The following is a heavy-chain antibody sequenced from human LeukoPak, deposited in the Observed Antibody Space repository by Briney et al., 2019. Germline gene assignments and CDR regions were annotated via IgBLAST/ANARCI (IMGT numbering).Heavy chain of an antibody. Sequence: SVKVSCEASGGTFSSYAISWVRQAPGQGLEWMGGIIPIFGTANYAQKFQVRVTITADESTSTAYMELSSLRSEDTAVYYCARGGTGYSSGWYDEWVRWAIDYSGQGTLVTVSS. CDR3: ARGGTGYSSGWYDEWVRWAIDY. CDR2: IIPIFGTA. D-gene: IGHD6-19*01. J-gene: IGHJ4*02. CDR1: GGTFSSYA. V-gene: IGHV1-69*13.